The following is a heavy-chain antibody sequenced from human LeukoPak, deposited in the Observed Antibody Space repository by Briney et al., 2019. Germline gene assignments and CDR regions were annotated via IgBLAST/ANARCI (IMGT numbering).Heavy chain of an antibody. J-gene: IGHJ4*02. CDR1: GDSVSSGSYF. V-gene: IGHV4-61*02. D-gene: IGHD1-26*01. CDR2: ISTSGST. Sequence: SQTLSLTCTVSGDSVSSGSYFWSWIRQPAGKGLEWIGRISTSGSTNHNPSLKSRVTISRDTSKNQFSLKLSTVAAADTAVYYCAGQVGYFDYWGQGTLVTVSS. CDR3: AGQVGYFDY.